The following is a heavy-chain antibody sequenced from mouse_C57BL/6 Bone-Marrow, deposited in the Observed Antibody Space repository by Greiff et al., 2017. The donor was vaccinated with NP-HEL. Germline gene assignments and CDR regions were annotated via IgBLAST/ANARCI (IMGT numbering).Heavy chain of an antibody. V-gene: IGHV5-12*01. Sequence: DVMLVESGGGLVQPGGSLKLSCAASGFTFSDYYMYWVRQTPEKRLEWVAYISNGGGSTYYPDTVKGRFTISRANAKNTLYLQMSRMKSEDTAMYYCGRRGGDERTWFAYWGQGTLVTVSA. CDR3: GRRGGDERTWFAY. CDR2: ISNGGGST. CDR1: GFTFSDYY. J-gene: IGHJ3*01.